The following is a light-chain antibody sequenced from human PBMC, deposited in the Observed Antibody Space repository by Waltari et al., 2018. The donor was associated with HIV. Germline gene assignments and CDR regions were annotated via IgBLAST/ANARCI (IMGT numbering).Light chain of an antibody. Sequence: EIVMTQSPATLSVSPGERATLSCRASQSVTHNLAWFQQKPGQAPRLLIYGASARATGIPVRFSGNGSGTEFTLSISSLQSEDFAVYYCQQYNDWPLTFGGGTKVEIK. J-gene: IGKJ4*01. V-gene: IGKV3-15*01. CDR2: GAS. CDR3: QQYNDWPLT. CDR1: QSVTHN.